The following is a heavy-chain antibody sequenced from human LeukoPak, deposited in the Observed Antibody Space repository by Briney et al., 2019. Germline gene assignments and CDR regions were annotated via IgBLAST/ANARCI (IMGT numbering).Heavy chain of an antibody. CDR2: IYSGGCT. V-gene: IGHV3-53*01. Sequence: PGGSLRLSCAASGFTVSSNYMSWVRQAPGKGLEWVSVIYSGGCTYYADSVKGRFTISRDNSKNTLYLQMNSLRAEDTAVYYCAKERQAGDYFTSDHWGQGTLVTVSS. CDR1: GFTVSSNY. CDR3: AKERQAGDYFTSDH. J-gene: IGHJ4*02. D-gene: IGHD4-17*01.